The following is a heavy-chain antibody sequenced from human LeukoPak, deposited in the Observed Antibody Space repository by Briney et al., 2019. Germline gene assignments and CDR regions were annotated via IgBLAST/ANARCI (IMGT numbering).Heavy chain of an antibody. CDR1: GYTFTSYG. CDR3: ARHIVVVTAPYYCDY. V-gene: IGHV1-18*01. Sequence: ASVKVSCKASGYTFTSYGISWVRQAPGQGLEWMGWISAYNGNTNYAQKLQGRVTMTTDTSTSTAYMELRSLRSDDTAVYYCARHIVVVTAPYYCDYWGQGTLVSVPS. CDR2: ISAYNGNT. J-gene: IGHJ4*02. D-gene: IGHD2-21*02.